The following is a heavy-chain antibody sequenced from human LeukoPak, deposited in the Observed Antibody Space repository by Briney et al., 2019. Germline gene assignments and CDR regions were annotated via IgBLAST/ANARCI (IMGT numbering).Heavy chain of an antibody. CDR2: ISYDGSNK. D-gene: IGHD5-18*01. V-gene: IGHV3-30-3*01. CDR1: GFTFSSYA. Sequence: GRSLRLSCAASGFTFSSYAMHWVRQAPGKGLEWVAVISYDGSNKYYADSVKGRFTISRDNSKNTLYLQMNSLRAEDTAVYYCAKDRGYSYGDTIDYWGQGTLVTVSS. J-gene: IGHJ4*02. CDR3: AKDRGYSYGDTIDY.